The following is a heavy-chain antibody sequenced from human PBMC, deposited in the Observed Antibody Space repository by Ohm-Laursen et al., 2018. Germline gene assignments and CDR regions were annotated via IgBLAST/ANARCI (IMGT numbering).Heavy chain of an antibody. D-gene: IGHD6-13*01. V-gene: IGHV2-70*16. CDR1: GFSLSTSGMC. CDR3: ARIRRYSSSWFYFDY. J-gene: IGHJ4*02. CDR2: IDLDDDK. Sequence: TQTLTLTSTFSGFSLSTSGMCVSWIRQPPGKALEWLARIDLDDDKFYSTSLKTRLTISKDTSKNQVVLTVTNMDPVDTATYYCARIRRYSSSWFYFDYWGQGTLVTVSS.